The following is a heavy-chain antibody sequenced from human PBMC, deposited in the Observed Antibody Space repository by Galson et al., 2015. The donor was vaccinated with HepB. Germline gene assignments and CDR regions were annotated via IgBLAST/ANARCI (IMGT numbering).Heavy chain of an antibody. J-gene: IGHJ4*02. CDR3: AKVSSGWYGWFDY. CDR2: ISGSGGST. CDR1: GFTFSSYA. V-gene: IGHV3-23*01. D-gene: IGHD6-19*01. Sequence: SLRLSCAASGFTFSSYAMSWVRQAPGKGLEWVSAISGSGGSTYYADSVKGRFTISRDNSKNTLYLQMNSLRAEDTAVYYCAKVSSGWYGWFDYWGQGTLVTVSS.